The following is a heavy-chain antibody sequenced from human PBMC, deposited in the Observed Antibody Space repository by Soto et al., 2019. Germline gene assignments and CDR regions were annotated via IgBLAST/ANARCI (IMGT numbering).Heavy chain of an antibody. V-gene: IGHV3-30*18. J-gene: IGHJ4*02. CDR3: AKDKDRAAAAGFFDY. CDR2: ISYDGSNK. D-gene: IGHD6-13*01. CDR1: GFTFSSYG. Sequence: HPGGSLRLSCAASGFTFSSYGMHWVRQAPGKGLEWVAVISYDGSNKYYADSVKGRFTISRDNSKNALYLQMNSLRAEDTAVYYCAKDKDRAAAAGFFDYWGQGTLVTVSS.